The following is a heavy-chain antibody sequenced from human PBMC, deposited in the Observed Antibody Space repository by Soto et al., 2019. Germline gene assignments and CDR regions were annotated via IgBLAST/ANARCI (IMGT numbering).Heavy chain of an antibody. CDR2: INHSGST. J-gene: IGHJ4*02. Sequence: QVQLQQWGAGLLKPSETLSLTCAVYGGSFSDYYWSWIRQPPGKGLEWIGEINHSGSTNYNPSLKRRVTISVDTSKNQFSLKLTYVTAADTAVYYCARGRGGATPYWGQGTLVTVSS. CDR3: ARGRGGATPY. V-gene: IGHV4-34*01. D-gene: IGHD1-26*01. CDR1: GGSFSDYY.